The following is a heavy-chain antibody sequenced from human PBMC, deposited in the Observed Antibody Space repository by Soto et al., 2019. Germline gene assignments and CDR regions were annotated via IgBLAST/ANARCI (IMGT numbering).Heavy chain of an antibody. J-gene: IGHJ6*02. CDR2: ISYDGSNK. V-gene: IGHV3-30-3*01. CDR1: GFTFSSYA. CDR3: ARELPRGDGYSQGQYYYYYYGMDV. D-gene: IGHD3-10*01. Sequence: QVQLVESGGGVVQPGRSLRLSCAASGFTFSSYAMHWVRQAPGKGLEWVAVISYDGSNKYYADSVKGRLTISRDNSKNTLYLQMNSLRAEDTAVYYCARELPRGDGYSQGQYYYYYYGMDVWGQGTTVTVSS.